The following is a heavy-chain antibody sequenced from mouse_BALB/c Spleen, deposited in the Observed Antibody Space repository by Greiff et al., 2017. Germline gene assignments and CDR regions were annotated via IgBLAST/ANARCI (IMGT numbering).Heavy chain of an antibody. CDR1: GYTFSSYW. V-gene: IGHV1-9*01. CDR3: ARTTATYYWYFDV. CDR2: ILPGSGST. D-gene: IGHD1-2*01. Sequence: VKLQQSGAELMKPGASVKISCKATGYTFSSYWIEWVKQRPGHGLEWIGEILPGSGSTNYNEKFKGKATFTADTSSNTAYMQLSSLTSEDSAVYYCARTTATYYWYFDVWGAGTTVTVSS. J-gene: IGHJ1*01.